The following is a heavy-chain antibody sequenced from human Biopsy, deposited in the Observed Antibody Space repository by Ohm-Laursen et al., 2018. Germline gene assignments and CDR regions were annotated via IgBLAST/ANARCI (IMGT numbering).Heavy chain of an antibody. V-gene: IGHV3-23*01. CDR2: ITVSADTT. Sequence: SLRLSCTASGSTFSSYAMNWVRQAPGKGLEWVSAITVSADTTYYADSVRGRFTVSRDNSQNTLYLQMNSLRAEDTAIYYCAKGRGGNTGSFDIWGHGTMVTVSS. CDR3: AKGRGGNTGSFDI. J-gene: IGHJ3*02. CDR1: GSTFSSYA. D-gene: IGHD2-15*01.